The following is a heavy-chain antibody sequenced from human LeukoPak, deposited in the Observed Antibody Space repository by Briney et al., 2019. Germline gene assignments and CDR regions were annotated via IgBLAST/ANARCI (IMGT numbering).Heavy chain of an antibody. J-gene: IGHJ4*02. CDR3: AREDPYYYDSSGYYYFDY. V-gene: IGHV3-7*01. D-gene: IGHD3-22*01. Sequence: GGSLRLSCAASGFTFSSYWMSWVRQAPGKGLEWVANINHDGSEKYYVDSVKGRFTISRDNAKNSLYLQMNSLRAEDTAVYYCAREDPYYYDSSGYYYFDYWGQGILVTVSS. CDR1: GFTFSSYW. CDR2: INHDGSEK.